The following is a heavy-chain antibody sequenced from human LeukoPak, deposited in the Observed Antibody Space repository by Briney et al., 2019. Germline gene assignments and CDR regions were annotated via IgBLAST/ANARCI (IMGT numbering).Heavy chain of an antibody. CDR2: IKSNTNGGTS. CDR1: GFTFTNAW. CDR3: TTHSVTVTGTHF. V-gene: IGHV3-15*07. D-gene: IGHD6-19*01. Sequence: GGSLRLSCVASGFTFTNAWVTWVRQSPGMGLEWVGRIKSNTNGGTSDYAAPVKGRFAISGDDSKNTLYLQMNSLKPEDTAMYYCTTHSVTVTGTHFWGQGALVTVSS. J-gene: IGHJ4*01.